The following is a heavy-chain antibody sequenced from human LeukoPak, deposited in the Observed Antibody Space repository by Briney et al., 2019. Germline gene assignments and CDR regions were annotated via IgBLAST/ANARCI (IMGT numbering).Heavy chain of an antibody. J-gene: IGHJ5*02. CDR2: INHSGST. V-gene: IGHV4-34*01. CDR3: ARGGEYDFWSGYFSPSSYNWFDP. D-gene: IGHD3-3*01. CDR1: GGSFSGYY. Sequence: SETLSLTCAVYGGSFSGYYWSWIRQPPGKGLEWIGEINHSGSTNYNPSLKSRVTISVDTSKNQFSLKLSSVTAADTAAYYCARGGEYDFWSGYFSPSSYNWFDPWGQGTLVTVSS.